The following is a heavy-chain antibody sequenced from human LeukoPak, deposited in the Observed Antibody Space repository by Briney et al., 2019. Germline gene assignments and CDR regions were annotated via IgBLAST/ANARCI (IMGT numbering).Heavy chain of an antibody. Sequence: GASVKVSYKASGYTFTSYGISWVRQAPGQGLEWMGWISAYNGNTNYAQKLQGRVTMTTDTSTSTAYMELRSLRSDDTAVYYCARDGAHYDILTGYYALSYYYYYMDVWGKGTTVTVSS. D-gene: IGHD3-9*01. CDR2: ISAYNGNT. CDR3: ARDGAHYDILTGYYALSYYYYYMDV. V-gene: IGHV1-18*01. CDR1: GYTFTSYG. J-gene: IGHJ6*03.